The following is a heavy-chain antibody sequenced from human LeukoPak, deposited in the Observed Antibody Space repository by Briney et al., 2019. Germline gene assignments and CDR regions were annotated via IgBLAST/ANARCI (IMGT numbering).Heavy chain of an antibody. CDR3: TTGPSGYFFNY. J-gene: IGHJ4*02. V-gene: IGHV3-11*04. D-gene: IGHD2-8*02. CDR2: ISSSGGTI. CDR1: GFTFSDYY. Sequence: PGGSLRLSCAASGFTFSDYYMTWIRQAPGQGPEWISYISSSGGTIFYADSVKGRFTISRDNAKNSVCLQMNSLRAEDTAVYYCTTGPSGYFFNYWGQRTLVAVSS.